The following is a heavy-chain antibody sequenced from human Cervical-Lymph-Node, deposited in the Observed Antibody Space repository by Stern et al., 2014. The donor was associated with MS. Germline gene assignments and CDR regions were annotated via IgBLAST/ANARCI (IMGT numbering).Heavy chain of an antibody. CDR2: VHYSGTT. CDR1: GGSISSYY. J-gene: IGHJ4*02. V-gene: IGHV4-59*08. Sequence: VQLVESGPGLVKPSETLSLTCSVSGGSISSYYWNWIRQPPGKGLEWIANVHYSGTTNYNPSLKSRVTILLDTSMNKISLQLTSGTAADTAVYYCAGSGTYYPDYWGQGILVTVSS. CDR3: AGSGTYYPDY. D-gene: IGHD3-3*01.